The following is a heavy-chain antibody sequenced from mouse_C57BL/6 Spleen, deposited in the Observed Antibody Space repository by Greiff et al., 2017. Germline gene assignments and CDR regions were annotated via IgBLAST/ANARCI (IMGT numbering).Heavy chain of an antibody. Sequence: EVKVVESGGDLVKPGGSLKLSCAASGFTFSSYGMSWVRQTPDKRLEWVATISSGGSYTYYPDSVKGRFTVSRDNAKNTLYLQMSSLESEDTSMYCCARDFCFAYWGQGTLVTVSA. J-gene: IGHJ3*01. CDR2: ISSGGSYT. CDR3: ARDFCFAY. V-gene: IGHV5-6*01. CDR1: GFTFSSYG.